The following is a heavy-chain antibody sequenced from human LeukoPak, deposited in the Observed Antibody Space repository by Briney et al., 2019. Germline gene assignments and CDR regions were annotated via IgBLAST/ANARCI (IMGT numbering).Heavy chain of an antibody. D-gene: IGHD3-22*01. J-gene: IGHJ4*02. CDR1: GFTFSSYW. CDR2: IKQDGSEK. Sequence: PGGSLRLSCAASGFTFSSYWLSWVRQAPGKGLEWVANIKQDGSEKYYVDSVMGRFTISRDNAKNSLYLQMNSLRAEDTAVYYCARDPYDSSGPYYFDYWGQGTLVTVSS. CDR3: ARDPYDSSGPYYFDY. V-gene: IGHV3-7*01.